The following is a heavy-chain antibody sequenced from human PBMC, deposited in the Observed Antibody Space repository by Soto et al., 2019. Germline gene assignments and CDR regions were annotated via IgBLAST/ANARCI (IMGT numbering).Heavy chain of an antibody. J-gene: IGHJ4*02. CDR3: AREDYYDSSGYYGYFDY. V-gene: IGHV1-69*06. D-gene: IGHD3-22*01. CDR1: GGTFSSYA. Sequence: ASVKVSCKASGGTFSSYAISWVRQAPGQGLEWMGGIIPIFGTANYAQKFQGRVTITADKSTSTAYMELSSLRSEDTAVYYCAREDYYDSSGYYGYFDYWGQGTLVTVSS. CDR2: IIPIFGTA.